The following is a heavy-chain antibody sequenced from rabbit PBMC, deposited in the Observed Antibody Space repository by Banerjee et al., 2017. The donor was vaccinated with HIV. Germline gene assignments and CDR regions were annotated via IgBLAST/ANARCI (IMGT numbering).Heavy chain of an antibody. CDR2: IIAGSGSA. V-gene: IGHV1S45*01. CDR1: GFTLSSSYW. Sequence: QEQLVESGGGLVQPGGSLKLSCKTSGFTLSSSYWIYWVRQAPGKGLEWIACIIAGSGSAYYASWAKGRFTISKTSSTTVTLQMTSLTAADTATYFCARDGSGWGANFNLWGQGTLVTVS. D-gene: IGHD4-1*01. J-gene: IGHJ4*01. CDR3: ARDGSGWGANFNL.